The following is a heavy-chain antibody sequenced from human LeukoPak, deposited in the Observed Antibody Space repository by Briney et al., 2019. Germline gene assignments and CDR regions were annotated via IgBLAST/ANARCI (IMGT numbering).Heavy chain of an antibody. V-gene: IGHV1-46*02. CDR1: GYTFKSYA. J-gene: IGHJ6*03. Sequence: ASVKVSCKASGYTFKSYAITWVRQAPGQGLEWMGIINPSGGSTSYAQKFQGRVTMTRDMSTSTVYMELSSLRSEDTAVYYCARSPLLYYYYYMDVWGKGTTVTVSS. CDR3: ARSPLLYYYYYMDV. CDR2: INPSGGST.